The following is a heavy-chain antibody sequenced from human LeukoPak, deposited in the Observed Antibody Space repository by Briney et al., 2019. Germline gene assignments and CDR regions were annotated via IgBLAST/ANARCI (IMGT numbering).Heavy chain of an antibody. CDR2: IYYSGST. CDR1: GGSISSYY. D-gene: IGHD2-2*01. CDR3: GAVVVGRSSSWSKKATYYYYYMDV. Sequence: PSETLSLTCTVSGGSISSYYWSWIRQPPGRGLVWIGYIYYSGSTNYNPSLKSRVTISVEKSKNQFSLKLSSVTAAGTAVYYFGAVVVGRSSSWSKKATYYYYYMDVWGKGTTVTVS. V-gene: IGHV4-59*01. J-gene: IGHJ6*03.